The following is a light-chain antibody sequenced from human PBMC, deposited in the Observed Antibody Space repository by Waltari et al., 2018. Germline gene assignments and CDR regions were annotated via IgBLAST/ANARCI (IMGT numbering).Light chain of an antibody. CDR3: QQYYTTPIT. CDR1: QSFLYSSNNKNY. V-gene: IGKV4-1*01. J-gene: IGKJ5*01. CDR2: WAS. Sequence: DIVMTQSPASLAVSLGERADLNRKSSQSFLYSSNNKNYLAWYHQKPGQPPKLLIYWASTRESGVPDRFSGSGSGTDFTLTISSLQAEDVAVYYCQQYYTTPITFGQGTRLEIK.